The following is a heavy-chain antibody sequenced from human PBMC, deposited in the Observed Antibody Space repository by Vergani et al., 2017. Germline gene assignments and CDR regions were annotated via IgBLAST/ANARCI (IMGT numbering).Heavy chain of an antibody. CDR2: IDPSDSYT. V-gene: IGHV5-10-1*01. J-gene: IGHJ6*03. Sequence: EVQLVQSGAEVKKPGESLKISCKGSGYSFTSYWIGWVRQMPGKGLEWMGRIDPSDSYTNYSPSFQGHVTISADKSISTAYLQWSSLKASDTAVYYCAREGHDFWSGYPNYYYYYMDVWGKGTTVTVSS. D-gene: IGHD3-3*01. CDR3: AREGHDFWSGYPNYYYYYMDV. CDR1: GYSFTSYW.